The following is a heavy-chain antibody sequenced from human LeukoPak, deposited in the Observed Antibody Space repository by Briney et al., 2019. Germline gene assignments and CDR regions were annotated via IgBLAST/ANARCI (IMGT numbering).Heavy chain of an antibody. CDR3: ARDRRWLQLYDY. D-gene: IGHD5-24*01. J-gene: IGHJ4*02. CDR2: INPNSGGT. V-gene: IGHV1-2*06. Sequence: GSVKVSCKASGYTFTGYYMHWVRQAPGQGLEWMGRINPNSGGTNYAQKFRGRVTMTRDTSISTAYMELSRLRSDDTAVYYCARDRRWLQLYDYWGQGTLVTVSS. CDR1: GYTFTGYY.